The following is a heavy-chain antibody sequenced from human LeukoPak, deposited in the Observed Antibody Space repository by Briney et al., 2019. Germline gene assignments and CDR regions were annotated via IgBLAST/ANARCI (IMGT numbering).Heavy chain of an antibody. D-gene: IGHD6-19*01. V-gene: IGHV3-30*02. J-gene: IGHJ4*02. CDR1: GISFRNYG. CDR2: IRFDGSKN. Sequence: TGGSLRLSCAASGISFRNYGMHWVRQAPGKGLEWGSFIRFDGSKNYYADSVKGRFTISRDNSKNTLYLQMNSLRTEDTAVYYCATDRSGGWFEYWGQGTLVTVSS. CDR3: ATDRSGGWFEY.